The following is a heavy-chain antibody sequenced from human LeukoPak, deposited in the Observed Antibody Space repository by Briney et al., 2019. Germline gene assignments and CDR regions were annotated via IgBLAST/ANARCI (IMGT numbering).Heavy chain of an antibody. J-gene: IGHJ6*03. CDR2: IYYSGST. Sequence: SETLSLTCTVSGGSISSSSYYWGWIRQPPGKGLEWIGSIYYSGSTYYNPSLKSRVTISVDTSKNQFSLKLSSVTAADTAVYYCARQNFGIAAGGKRGYYYYMDVWGKGTTVTVSS. D-gene: IGHD6-13*01. CDR3: ARQNFGIAAGGKRGYYYYMDV. CDR1: GGSISSSSYY. V-gene: IGHV4-39*01.